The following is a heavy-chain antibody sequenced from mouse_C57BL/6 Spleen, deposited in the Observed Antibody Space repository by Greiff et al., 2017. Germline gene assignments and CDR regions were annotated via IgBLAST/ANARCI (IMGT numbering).Heavy chain of an antibody. CDR1: GFTFTAYY. Sequence: DVMLVESGGGLVQPGGSLSLSCAASGFTFTAYYMSWVRQPPGKALEWLGFIRNKANGYTTEYSASVKGRFTISRDNYQSILYLHMNAPRAEDSATYYCARYYGSSHYLDNWGQGTTLTVSS. CDR3: ARYYGSSHYLDN. V-gene: IGHV7-3*01. J-gene: IGHJ2*01. CDR2: IRNKANGYTT. D-gene: IGHD1-1*01.